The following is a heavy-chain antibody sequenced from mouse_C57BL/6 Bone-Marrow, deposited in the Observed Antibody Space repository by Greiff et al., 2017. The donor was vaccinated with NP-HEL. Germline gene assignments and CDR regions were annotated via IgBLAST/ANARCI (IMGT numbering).Heavy chain of an antibody. J-gene: IGHJ1*03. V-gene: IGHV1-59*01. D-gene: IGHD3-3*01. CDR3: ARGGRNWYFDV. CDR2: IDPSDSYT. CDR1: GYTFTSYW. Sequence: QVQLQQPGAELVRPGTSVKLSCKASGYTFTSYWMHWVKQRPGQGLEWIGVIDPSDSYTNYNQKFKGKATLTVDTSSSTAYMQLSSLTSEDSAVYYCARGGRNWYFDVWGTGTTVTVSS.